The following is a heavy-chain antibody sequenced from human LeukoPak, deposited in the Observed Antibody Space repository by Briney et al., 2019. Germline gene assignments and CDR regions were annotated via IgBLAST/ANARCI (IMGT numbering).Heavy chain of an antibody. D-gene: IGHD3-16*01. CDR3: ARDYFWEQYYSDY. Sequence: GGSLRLSCAASGFTFSTYNMNWVRQAPGKGLEWVSSISSITSFINYADSVKGRFTISRDNAKNSLYLQMNSLRAEDTAVYYCARDYFWEQYYSDYWGQGTRVTVSS. CDR1: GFTFSTYN. V-gene: IGHV3-21*01. J-gene: IGHJ4*02. CDR2: ISSITSFI.